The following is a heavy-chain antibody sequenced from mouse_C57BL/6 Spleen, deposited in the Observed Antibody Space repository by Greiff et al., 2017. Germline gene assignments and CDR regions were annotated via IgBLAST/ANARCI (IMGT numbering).Heavy chain of an antibody. J-gene: IGHJ2*01. CDR2: INPRTGGT. Sequence: VQLQQSGPELVKPGASVKISCKASGYSFTGYYMNWVKQSPEKSLEWIGEINPRTGGTTYNQKFKAKATLTVDKSSSTAYMQLKSLTSEDSAVYCCASSSPYYLDYWGQGTTLTVSS. CDR1: GYSFTGYY. D-gene: IGHD1-1*01. CDR3: ASSSPYYLDY. V-gene: IGHV1-42*01.